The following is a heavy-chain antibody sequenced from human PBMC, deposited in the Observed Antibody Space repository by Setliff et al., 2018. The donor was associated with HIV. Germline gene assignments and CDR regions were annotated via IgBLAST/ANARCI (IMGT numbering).Heavy chain of an antibody. CDR3: AKADSNLAAAGGPLDM. D-gene: IGHD6-13*01. V-gene: IGHV3-23*01. CDR1: GLTLSSYA. CDR2: ISNTGSST. J-gene: IGHJ3*02. Sequence: GESLKISCVASGLTLSSYAMNWVRQAPGKGLEWLSGISNTGSSTYYGDSVKGRFTISRDKSRNIVFLQMKSLRVEDTALYYCAKADSNLAAAGGPLDMWGPGTVVTVSS.